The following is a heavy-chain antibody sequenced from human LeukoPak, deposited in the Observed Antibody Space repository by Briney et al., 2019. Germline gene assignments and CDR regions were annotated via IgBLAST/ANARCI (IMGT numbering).Heavy chain of an antibody. CDR1: GFTVSSNY. D-gene: IGHD2-8*01. J-gene: IGHJ4*02. V-gene: IGHV3-53*01. CDR2: IYSGGST. CDR3: ARDRVTKQAPPGY. Sequence: PGGSLRLSCAASGFTVSSNYMNWVRQAPGKGLEWVSVIYSGGSTYYADSVKGRFTISRDNSKNTLYLQMNSLRAEDTAVYYCARDRVTKQAPPGYWGQGTLVTVSS.